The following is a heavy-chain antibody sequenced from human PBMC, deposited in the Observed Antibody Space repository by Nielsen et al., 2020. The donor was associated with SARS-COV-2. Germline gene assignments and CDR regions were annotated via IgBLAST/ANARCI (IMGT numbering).Heavy chain of an antibody. V-gene: IGHV3-48*01. Sequence: GGSLRLSCAASGFTFSSYSMNWVRQAPGKGLEWVSYISTGSNIIYYADSVKGRFTISRDNAKKLLSLQMNSLRAEDTAVYYCARVITDGNYYYYYGMDVWGQGTTVTVSS. D-gene: IGHD3-10*01. CDR3: ARVITDGNYYYYYGMDV. CDR2: ISTGSNII. CDR1: GFTFSSYS. J-gene: IGHJ6*02.